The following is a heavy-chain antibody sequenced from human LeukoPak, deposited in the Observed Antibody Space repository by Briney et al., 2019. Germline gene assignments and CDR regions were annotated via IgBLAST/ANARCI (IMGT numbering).Heavy chain of an antibody. CDR3: ARDLLRYSLDRSDAFDI. CDR2: ISSSGSTI. J-gene: IGHJ3*02. D-gene: IGHD3-16*02. Sequence: PGGSLRLSYAASGFTFSDYYMSWIRQAPGKGLEWVSYISSSGSTIYYADSVKGRFTISRDNAKNSLYLQMNSLRAEDTAVYYCARDLLRYSLDRSDAFDIWGQGTMVTVSS. V-gene: IGHV3-11*01. CDR1: GFTFSDYY.